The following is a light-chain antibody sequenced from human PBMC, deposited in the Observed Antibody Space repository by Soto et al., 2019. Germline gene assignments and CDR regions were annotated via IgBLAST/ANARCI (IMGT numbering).Light chain of an antibody. CDR2: DDT. V-gene: IGLV3-21*02. Sequence: VLTQPPSVSVAPGQTARVTCGGSNIGSKSVHWYQQKPGLAPVLVVYDDTDRPSGIPERFSGSKSGSTATLTISRVEAGDEADYYCQLWDDSSDHPVLFGGGTKLTVL. CDR3: QLWDDSSDHPVL. CDR1: NIGSKS. J-gene: IGLJ2*01.